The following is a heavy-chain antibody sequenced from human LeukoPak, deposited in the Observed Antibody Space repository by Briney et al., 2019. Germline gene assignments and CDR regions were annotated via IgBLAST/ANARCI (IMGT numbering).Heavy chain of an antibody. CDR1: GGSVSDYY. D-gene: IGHD7-27*01. V-gene: IGHV4-59*02. J-gene: IGHJ4*02. CDR3: ASRKLGNDY. CDR2: IYHTGST. Sequence: PSETLPLTCTISGGSVSDYYWSWIRQSPGKGLEWIGYIYHTGSTSYSPSLKSRVTISADTSQNQFSLKLSSVTAADTAVYYCASRKLGNDYWGQGTLVTVSS.